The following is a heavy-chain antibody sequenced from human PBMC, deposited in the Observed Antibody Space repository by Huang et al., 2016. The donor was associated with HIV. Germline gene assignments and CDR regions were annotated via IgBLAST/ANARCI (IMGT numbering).Heavy chain of an antibody. Sequence: QIQLMQSGPELKQPGASVKVSCKASGYTFTSYGIPWVRQAPGQGPEWMGWISASSGDTEYAQKFQGRVTLTTETATNIAYMELRSLRSDDTAKYYCARDPKYHRIGYYRQRRGIDIWGQGTMVIVSS. CDR1: GYTFTSYG. V-gene: IGHV1-18*01. CDR2: ISASSGDT. D-gene: IGHD3-22*01. CDR3: ARDPKYHRIGYYRQRRGIDI. J-gene: IGHJ3*02.